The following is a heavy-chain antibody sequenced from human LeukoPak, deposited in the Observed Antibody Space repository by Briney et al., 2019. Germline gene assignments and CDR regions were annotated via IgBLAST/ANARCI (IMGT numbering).Heavy chain of an antibody. CDR1: GFTFSSYS. CDR2: ISPTISSSI. D-gene: IGHD6-13*01. V-gene: IGHV3-48*02. CDR3: ARAAYNSSPDY. J-gene: IGHJ4*02. Sequence: GGFLRLSCAASGFTFSSYSMNWVRQAPGKGLEWVSYISPTISSSIYYADSVKGRFTISRDNAKNSLFLQMNSLRDEDTAVYYCARAAYNSSPDYWGQGTLVTVSS.